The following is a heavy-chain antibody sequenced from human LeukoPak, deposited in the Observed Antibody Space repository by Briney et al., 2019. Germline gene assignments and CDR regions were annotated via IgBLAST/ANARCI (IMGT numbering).Heavy chain of an antibody. J-gene: IGHJ4*02. V-gene: IGHV3-23*01. CDR2: ISGSAYRT. CDR3: TTEMC. Sequence: GGSLRLSCEVSGFTFSSYAMSWVRQAPGKGLEWVSGISGSAYRTYYADSVKGRFTNSRDNSKNTLYLQMNSLKTEDTAVYYCTTEMCWGQGTLVTVSS. CDR1: GFTFSSYA.